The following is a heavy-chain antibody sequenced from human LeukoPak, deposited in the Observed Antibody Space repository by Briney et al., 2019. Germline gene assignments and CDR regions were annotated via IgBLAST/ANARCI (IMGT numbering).Heavy chain of an antibody. CDR2: ISGRSTDI. D-gene: IGHD3-22*01. Sequence: PGGSLRLSCAASGFTFSNYAMNWVRQAPGKGLEWVSSISGRSTDIYYADPVKGRFTISRDNAKNSLYLQMNSLRAEDTAVYYCARRGYYDSSGYDYWGQGTLVTVSS. J-gene: IGHJ4*02. CDR3: ARRGYYDSSGYDY. V-gene: IGHV3-21*01. CDR1: GFTFSNYA.